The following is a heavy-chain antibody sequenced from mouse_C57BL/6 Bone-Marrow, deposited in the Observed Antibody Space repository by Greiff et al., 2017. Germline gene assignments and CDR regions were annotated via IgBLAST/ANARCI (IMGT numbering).Heavy chain of an antibody. V-gene: IGHV5-15*01. D-gene: IGHD4-1*01. CDR1: GFTFSDYG. J-gene: IGHJ2*01. CDR2: ISNLAYSI. Sequence: EVKLQESGGGLVQPGGSLKLSCAASGFTFSDYGMAWVRQAPRKGPEWVAFISNLAYSIYYADTVTGRFTISRENAKNTLYLEMSSLRSEDTAMYYCARRKTGRGYFDYWGQGTTLTVSS. CDR3: ARRKTGRGYFDY.